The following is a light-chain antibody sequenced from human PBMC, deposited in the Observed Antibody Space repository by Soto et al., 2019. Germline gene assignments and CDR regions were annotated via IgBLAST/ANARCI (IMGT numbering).Light chain of an antibody. Sequence: EIVLTQSPGTLSLSPGERATLSCRASQSVGSGYLAWYQQKPGQAPRLLIYGASSRATGIPDRVSGSGSGTDFTVTISRLEPEDFAVYYCQEYAGSPWTFGQGTKVEVK. CDR2: GAS. J-gene: IGKJ1*01. V-gene: IGKV3-20*01. CDR3: QEYAGSPWT. CDR1: QSVGSGY.